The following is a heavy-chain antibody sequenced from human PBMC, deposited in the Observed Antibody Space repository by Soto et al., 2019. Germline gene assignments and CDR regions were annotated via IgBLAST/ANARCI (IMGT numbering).Heavy chain of an antibody. CDR2: IYYSGST. V-gene: IGHV4-59*12. Sequence: SETLSLTCTVSGGSISSYYWSWIRQPPGKGLEWIGYIYYSGSTNSNPSVKGRFTISRDNSKNTLYLQMNSLRAEDTAVYYCARNYWNDGTGDAFDIWGQGTMVTVSS. CDR1: GGSISSYY. D-gene: IGHD1-1*01. J-gene: IGHJ3*02. CDR3: ARNYWNDGTGDAFDI.